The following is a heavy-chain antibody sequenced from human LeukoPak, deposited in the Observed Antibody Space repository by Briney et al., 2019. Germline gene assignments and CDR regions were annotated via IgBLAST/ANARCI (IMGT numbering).Heavy chain of an antibody. D-gene: IGHD3-9*01. CDR2: INHSGST. CDR3: ARAHYDILTGLTFDY. V-gene: IGHV4-34*01. J-gene: IGHJ4*02. CDR1: GGSFSGYY. Sequence: SETLSLTCAVYGGSFSGYYWSWIRQPPGKGLEWIGEINHSGSTNYNPSLKSRVTISVDTSKNQFSLKLSSVTAADTAVYYCARAHYDILTGLTFDYWGQGTLVTVSS.